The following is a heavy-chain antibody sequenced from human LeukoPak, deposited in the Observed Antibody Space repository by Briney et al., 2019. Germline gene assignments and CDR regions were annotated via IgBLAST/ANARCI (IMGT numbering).Heavy chain of an antibody. D-gene: IGHD3-10*01. CDR3: TSRPYGSGSHPPMDV. CDR2: ISSGGSTI. V-gene: IGHV3-11*01. Sequence: PGGSLRLSCAVSGFTFSDYYMSWIRQAPGKGLEWVSYISSGGSTISHADSVKGRFTISRDNAENSLYLQMNSLKTEDTAVYYCTSRPYGSGSHPPMDVWGQGTTVTVSS. J-gene: IGHJ6*02. CDR1: GFTFSDYY.